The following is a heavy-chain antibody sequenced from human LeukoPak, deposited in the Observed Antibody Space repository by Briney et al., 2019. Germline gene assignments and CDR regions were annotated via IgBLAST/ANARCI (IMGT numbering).Heavy chain of an antibody. V-gene: IGHV3-48*03. CDR1: GFTFSSYE. CDR3: AELGITMIGGV. D-gene: IGHD3-10*02. CDR2: ISSSGSTT. J-gene: IGHJ6*04. Sequence: GGSLKLSCAASGFTFSSYEMNWVRQAPGKGLEWVSYISSSGSTTYYADSVKGRFTISRDNAKNSLYLQMNSLRAEDTAVYYCAELGITMIGGVWGKGTTVTISS.